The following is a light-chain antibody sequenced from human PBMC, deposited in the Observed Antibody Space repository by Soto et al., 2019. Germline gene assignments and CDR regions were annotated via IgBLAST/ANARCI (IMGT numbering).Light chain of an antibody. V-gene: IGLV2-8*01. Sequence: QSALTQPPSVSGSPGQSVAISCTGTSGDVGGHNYVSWYQHHPGKAPKLMIYEVTKRPSGVPDRFSGSKSGNTASLTVSGLQADEEADYYCSSYAGSNNVVFGGGTKLTVL. J-gene: IGLJ2*01. CDR3: SSYAGSNNVV. CDR2: EVT. CDR1: SGDVGGHNY.